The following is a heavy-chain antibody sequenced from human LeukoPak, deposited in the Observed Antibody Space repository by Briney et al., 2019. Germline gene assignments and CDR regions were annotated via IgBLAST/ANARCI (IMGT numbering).Heavy chain of an antibody. CDR1: GFAFSNYD. J-gene: IGHJ5*02. CDR3: ARDVYYYDSSGFDP. CDR2: ISGSSSYI. Sequence: PGGSLRLSCAASGFAFSNYDMNWVRQAPGKGLEWVSSISGSSSYIYYADSVKGRFTISRDNAKNSLYLQMNSLRAEGTAVYYCARDVYYYDSSGFDPWGQGTLVTVSS. D-gene: IGHD3-22*01. V-gene: IGHV3-21*01.